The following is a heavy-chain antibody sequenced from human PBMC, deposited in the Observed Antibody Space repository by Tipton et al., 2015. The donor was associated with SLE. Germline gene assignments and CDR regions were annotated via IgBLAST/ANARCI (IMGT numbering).Heavy chain of an antibody. CDR1: GGSISSTSHH. J-gene: IGHJ4*02. V-gene: IGHV4-39*07. CDR2: IYYRGGT. D-gene: IGHD1-26*01. Sequence: TLSLTCTVSGGSISSTSHHWGWIRQPPGKGLEWIGSIYYRGGTHYNPSLKSRVTVSVDTSKNQFSLKLTSVTAADTAVYYCARLSADSWEPALYFDYWGQGALVTVSS. CDR3: ARLSADSWEPALYFDY.